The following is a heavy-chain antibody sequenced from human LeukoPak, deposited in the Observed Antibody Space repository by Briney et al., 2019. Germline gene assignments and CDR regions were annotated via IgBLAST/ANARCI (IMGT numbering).Heavy chain of an antibody. CDR2: IYYSGST. CDR1: GGSISSYY. Sequence: SETLSLTCTVSGGSISSYYWSWIRQPPGKGLEWIGYIYYSGSTNYNPSLKSRVTISVDTSKNQFSLKLSSVTAADTAVYYCARRKHVLWFGELSGAFDIWGQGTMVTVSS. J-gene: IGHJ3*02. V-gene: IGHV4-59*08. CDR3: ARRKHVLWFGELSGAFDI. D-gene: IGHD3-10*01.